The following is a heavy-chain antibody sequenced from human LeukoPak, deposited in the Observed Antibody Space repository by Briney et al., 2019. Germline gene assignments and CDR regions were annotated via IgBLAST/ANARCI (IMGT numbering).Heavy chain of an antibody. CDR2: IYPADSNT. D-gene: IGHD3-22*01. CDR3: ARRYYHSSEFDP. Sequence: GESLKISCKASGYSFSNYWIGWVRQLPGNGLEWMGIIYPADSNTLYSPSFQGQVTISADKSISTAYLQWSSLKASDTAMYYCARRYYHSSEFDPWGQGTLVTVSS. J-gene: IGHJ5*02. CDR1: GYSFSNYW. V-gene: IGHV5-51*01.